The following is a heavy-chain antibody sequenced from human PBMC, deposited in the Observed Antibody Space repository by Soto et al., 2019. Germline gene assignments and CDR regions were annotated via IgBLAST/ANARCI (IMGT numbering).Heavy chain of an antibody. V-gene: IGHV1-18*01. Sequence: QVQLVQSGAEVKKPGASVKVSCKASGYTFTSYGISWVRQAPGQGLEWMGWISAYNGNTNYAQKLQGSVTITTDTSTSTAYMELRSLRADDTAVYSCARDGSLLGCTNAVCYADYWGQGTLVTVSS. CDR1: GYTFTSYG. J-gene: IGHJ4*02. CDR3: ARDGSLLGCTNAVCYADY. CDR2: ISAYNGNT. D-gene: IGHD2-8*01.